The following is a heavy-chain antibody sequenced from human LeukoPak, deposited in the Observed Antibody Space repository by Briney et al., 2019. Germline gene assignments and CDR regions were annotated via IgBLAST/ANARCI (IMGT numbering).Heavy chain of an antibody. Sequence: ASVKVSCKVSGYTLTELSMHWVRQAPGKGLEWMGGFDPEDGETIYAQKFQGRVTMTEDTSTDTAYMELSSLRSEDTAVYYCATGLFFATVVTPEGLDYWGQGTPVTVSS. CDR2: FDPEDGET. CDR1: GYTLTELS. D-gene: IGHD4-23*01. V-gene: IGHV1-24*01. J-gene: IGHJ4*02. CDR3: ATGLFFATVVTPEGLDY.